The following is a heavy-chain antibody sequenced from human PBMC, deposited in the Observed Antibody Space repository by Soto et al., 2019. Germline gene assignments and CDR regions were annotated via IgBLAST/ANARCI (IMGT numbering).Heavy chain of an antibody. CDR1: GFTFSSYA. CDR2: ISTSGDST. CDR3: AINSRYCSSTSCYAD. Sequence: EVRLLESGAGLVQPGGSLRLSCAASGFTFSSYAMSWVRQAPGKGLEWVSGISTSGDSTYYADSVKGRFTISRDNSKDTLYLQMNSLRAGDTAVYYCAINSRYCSSTSCYADWGQGTLVTVSS. J-gene: IGHJ4*02. V-gene: IGHV3-23*01. D-gene: IGHD2-2*01.